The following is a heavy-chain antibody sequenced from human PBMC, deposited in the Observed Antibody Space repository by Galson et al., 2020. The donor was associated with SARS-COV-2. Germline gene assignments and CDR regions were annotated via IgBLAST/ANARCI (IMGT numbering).Heavy chain of an antibody. V-gene: IGHV3-30*18. D-gene: IGHD6-19*01. J-gene: IGHJ4*02. CDR1: GFTFSSYG. CDR3: AKDEQWLVERVGFFDY. CDR2: ISYDGSNK. Sequence: GESLKISCAASGFTFSSYGMHWVRQAPGKGLEWVAVISYDGSNKYYADSVKGRFTISRDNSKNTLYLQMNSLRAEDTAVYYCAKDEQWLVERVGFFDYWGQGTLVTVSS.